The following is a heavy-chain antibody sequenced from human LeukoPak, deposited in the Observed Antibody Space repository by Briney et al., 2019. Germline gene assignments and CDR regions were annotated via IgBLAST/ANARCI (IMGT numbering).Heavy chain of an antibody. CDR2: IYSGGST. J-gene: IGHJ4*02. CDR1: GFTVSSNY. CDR3: AKKGYYDGSGYYMYYFDH. D-gene: IGHD3-22*01. V-gene: IGHV3-53*01. Sequence: GGSLRLSCAASGFTVSSNYMSWVRQAPGKGLEWVSVIYSGGSTYYADSVKGRFTISRDNSKNTLYLQMNSLRAEDTAVYYCAKKGYYDGSGYYMYYFDHWGQGTLVTVSS.